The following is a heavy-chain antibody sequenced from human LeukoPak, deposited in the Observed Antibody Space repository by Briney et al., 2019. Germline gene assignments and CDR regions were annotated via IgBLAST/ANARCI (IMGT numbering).Heavy chain of an antibody. CDR1: GGSISSYY. CDR3: AGRHPRNTVDF. V-gene: IGHV4-59*08. D-gene: IGHD2/OR15-2a*01. J-gene: IGHJ4*02. Sequence: SETLSLTCTVSGGSISSYYWSWIRQPPGKGLEWIAYISDIGSIHYNPSLKSRVTISLDTSKNQLSLKLRSVTAADTAVYYCAGRHPRNTVDFWGQGTLVTVSS. CDR2: ISDIGSI.